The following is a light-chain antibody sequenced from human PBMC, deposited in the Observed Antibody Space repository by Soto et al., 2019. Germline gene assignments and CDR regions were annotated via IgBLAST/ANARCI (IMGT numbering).Light chain of an antibody. CDR1: QGISSY. CDR3: QQLNSYPLT. J-gene: IGKJ4*01. V-gene: IGKV1-9*01. Sequence: DIQMTQSPSTVSAYVGDSVTITCRASQGISSYLAWYQQKPGKAPKLLIYAASTLQSGVPSRFSGSGSGTEFTLTISSLQPEDFATYYCQQLNSYPLTFGGGTKVAIK. CDR2: AAS.